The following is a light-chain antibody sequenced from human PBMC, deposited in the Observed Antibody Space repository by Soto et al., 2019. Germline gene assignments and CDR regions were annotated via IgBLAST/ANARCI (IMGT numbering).Light chain of an antibody. CDR2: DVS. Sequence: QSVLTQPPSASGSPGQSVTISCTGTNSDVGAYNYVSWYQQHPGKAPRLMIYDVSKRPSGVPDRFSGSKSGNTASLTVSGLQAEDEADYFCSSYAGRHSYVFGAGTKVTVL. J-gene: IGLJ1*01. CDR3: SSYAGRHSYV. V-gene: IGLV2-8*01. CDR1: NSDVGAYNY.